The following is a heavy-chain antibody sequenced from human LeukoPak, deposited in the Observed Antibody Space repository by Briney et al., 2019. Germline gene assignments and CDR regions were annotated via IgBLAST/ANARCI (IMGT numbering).Heavy chain of an antibody. CDR1: GVSISSSGHY. V-gene: IGHV4-30-2*01. CDR2: VYQSGIT. J-gene: IGHJ3*02. CDR3: GARRAFDI. D-gene: IGHD6-6*01. Sequence: SSQTLSLTCTVSGVSISSSGHYWSWIRQPPGKGLEWIGYVYQSGITYYNPSLKSRVTISLDRSKNQFSLKLTSVTAADTAVYYCGARRAFDIWGRGTMVTVSS.